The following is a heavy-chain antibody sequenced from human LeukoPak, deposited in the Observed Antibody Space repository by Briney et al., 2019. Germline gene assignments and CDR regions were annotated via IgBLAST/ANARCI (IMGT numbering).Heavy chain of an antibody. Sequence: ASVKVSCKASGYTFTGYYMHWVRQAPGQGLEWMGWINPNSGGTNYAQKFQGWVTMTRDTSISTAYMELSSLRSDDTAVYYCARGSPYGSGSPYDYWGQGTLVTVSS. V-gene: IGHV1-2*04. CDR3: ARGSPYGSGSPYDY. J-gene: IGHJ4*02. CDR2: INPNSGGT. CDR1: GYTFTGYY. D-gene: IGHD3-10*01.